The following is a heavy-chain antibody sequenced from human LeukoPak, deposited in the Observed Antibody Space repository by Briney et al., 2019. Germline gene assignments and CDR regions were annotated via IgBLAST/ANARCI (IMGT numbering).Heavy chain of an antibody. CDR1: GYTLTELS. V-gene: IGHV1-24*01. CDR3: AIAATSMVRGLNWFDP. D-gene: IGHD3-10*01. J-gene: IGHJ5*02. CDR2: FDPEDGET. Sequence: ASVKVSCKVSGYTLTELSMHWVRQAPGKGLEWMGGFDPEDGETIYAQKFQGRVTMTEDTSTDTAYMELSSLRSEDTAVYYCAIAATSMVRGLNWFDPRGQGTLVTVSS.